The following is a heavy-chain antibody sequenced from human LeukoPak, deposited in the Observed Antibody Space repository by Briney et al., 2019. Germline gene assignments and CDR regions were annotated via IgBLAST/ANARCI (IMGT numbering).Heavy chain of an antibody. V-gene: IGHV3-48*01. D-gene: IGHD3-10*01. CDR3: AKCTAGNAHYPIDY. Sequence: GGSLRLSCAASGFTFSSYSMNWVRQAPGKGLEWVSYISSSSSTIYYADSVKGRFTISRDNSRNTLYLQMNSLRAEDTAVFYCAKCTAGNAHYPIDYWGQGALVTVSS. CDR1: GFTFSSYS. CDR2: ISSSSSTI. J-gene: IGHJ4*02.